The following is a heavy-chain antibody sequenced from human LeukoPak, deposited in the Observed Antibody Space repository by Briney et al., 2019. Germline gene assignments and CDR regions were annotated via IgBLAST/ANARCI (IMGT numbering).Heavy chain of an antibody. CDR3: AKSLWYGELIPPYDY. CDR1: GFTFGSYA. CDR2: ISSTGGST. Sequence: GRSLRLSCAASGFTFGSYAMSWVRQAPGKGLEWVSVISSTGGSTNYGDSVKGRFTISRDNSENTVLLEMNSLRAEDTAVYCAKSLWYGELIPPYDYWGKGTLVTVSS. V-gene: IGHV3-23*01. D-gene: IGHD3-10*01. J-gene: IGHJ4*02.